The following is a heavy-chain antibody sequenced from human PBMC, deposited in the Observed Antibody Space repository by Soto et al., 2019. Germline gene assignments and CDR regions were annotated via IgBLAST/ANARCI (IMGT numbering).Heavy chain of an antibody. V-gene: IGHV3-9*01. J-gene: IGHJ4*02. CDR2: ISWNSGSI. D-gene: IGHD3-10*01. CDR3: ASLSRFALDY. Sequence: EVQLVESGGGLVQPGRSLRLSCAASGFTFDDYAMHWVRQAPGKGLEWVSGISWNSGSIGYADSVKGRFTISRDNAKNSLYLQMNSLRAEDTALYYCASLSRFALDYWGQGTLVTVSS. CDR1: GFTFDDYA.